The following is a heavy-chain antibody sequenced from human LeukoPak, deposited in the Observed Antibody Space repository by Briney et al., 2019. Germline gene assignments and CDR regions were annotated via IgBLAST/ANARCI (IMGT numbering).Heavy chain of an antibody. J-gene: IGHJ4*02. CDR2: IYDSGST. CDR1: GGSISSYC. CDR3: ARDLGYDSSGSVAY. V-gene: IGHV4-59*12. D-gene: IGHD3-22*01. Sequence: SETLSLTCTVSGGSISSYCWSWIRQPPGKGLEWIGYIYDSGSTNNNPSLNSRVTISVDTSKNQFSLKLSSVTAADTAVYYCARDLGYDSSGSVAYWGQGTLVTVSS.